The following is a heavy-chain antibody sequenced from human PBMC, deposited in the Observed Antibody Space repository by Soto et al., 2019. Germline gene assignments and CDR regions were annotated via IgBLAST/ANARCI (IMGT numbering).Heavy chain of an antibody. Sequence: SETLSLTCTVSGGSISSCDYYWSWIRQPPGKGLEWIGFIYYSGSTYYNPSLKSRVTISVDTSKNQFSLKLSSVTAADTAVYYCARSPAERYCSGGSCYFGWWFDPWGQGSLVTVSS. V-gene: IGHV4-30-4*01. D-gene: IGHD2-15*01. CDR2: IYYSGST. CDR1: GGSISSCDYY. J-gene: IGHJ5*02. CDR3: ARSPAERYCSGGSCYFGWWFDP.